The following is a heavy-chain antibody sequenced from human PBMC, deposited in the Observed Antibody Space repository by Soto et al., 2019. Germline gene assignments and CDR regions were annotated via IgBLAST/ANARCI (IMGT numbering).Heavy chain of an antibody. J-gene: IGHJ4*02. Sequence: TGGSLRLSCAASEFTFSSNAMSWVRQAPGKGLECVSVISGTGGNTYYADSVQGRFTVSRDNSKNTLYLQMNSLRVEDTAVYYCARHYDSSGYYRAPDDSWGQGTLVTVSS. CDR2: ISGTGGNT. CDR1: EFTFSSNA. CDR3: ARHYDSSGYYRAPDDS. V-gene: IGHV3-23*01. D-gene: IGHD3-22*01.